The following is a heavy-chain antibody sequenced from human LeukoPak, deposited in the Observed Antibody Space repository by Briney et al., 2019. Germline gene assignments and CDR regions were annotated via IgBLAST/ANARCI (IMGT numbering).Heavy chain of an antibody. CDR2: INPNSGGT. Sequence: GASVKVSCKASGYTFTGYYMHWVRQAPGQGLEWMGWINPNSGGTNYAQKFQGRVTITADESTSTAYMELSSLRSEDTAVYYCFTYYYGSGSYYMNDAFDIWGQGTMVTVSS. CDR1: GYTFTGYY. CDR3: FTYYYGSGSYYMNDAFDI. V-gene: IGHV1-2*02. D-gene: IGHD3-10*01. J-gene: IGHJ3*02.